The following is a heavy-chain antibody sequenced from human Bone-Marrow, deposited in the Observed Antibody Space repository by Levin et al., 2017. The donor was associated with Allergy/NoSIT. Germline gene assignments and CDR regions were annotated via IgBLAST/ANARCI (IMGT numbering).Heavy chain of an antibody. CDR3: ARDLAELRFFDRAYVGYGMDF. D-gene: IGHD3-9*01. J-gene: IGHJ6*02. V-gene: IGHV3-7*01. CDR1: GFTFNRYW. CDR2: IKHDGSET. Sequence: QPGGSLRLSCAASGFTFNRYWMTWVRQAPGKGLEWVANIKHDGSETYYLDSVRGRFTISRDSAKNSLYLQMSSLRAEDTAVYFCARDLAELRFFDRAYVGYGMDFWGQGTTVIASS.